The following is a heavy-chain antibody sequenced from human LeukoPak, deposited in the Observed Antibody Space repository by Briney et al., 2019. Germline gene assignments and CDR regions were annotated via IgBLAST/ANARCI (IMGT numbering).Heavy chain of an antibody. CDR2: IYYSGST. Sequence: SETLSLTCTVSGGSISSYYWSWIRQPPGKGLDWIGYIYYSGSTNYNPSLKSRVTISVDTSKNQFSLKLSSVTAADTAVYYCARAGELWSSSWYGDYYYGMDVWGQGTTVTVSS. D-gene: IGHD6-13*01. J-gene: IGHJ6*02. V-gene: IGHV4-59*01. CDR1: GGSISSYY. CDR3: ARAGELWSSSWYGDYYYGMDV.